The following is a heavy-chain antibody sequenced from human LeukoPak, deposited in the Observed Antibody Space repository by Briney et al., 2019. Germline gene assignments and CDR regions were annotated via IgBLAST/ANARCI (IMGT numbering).Heavy chain of an antibody. CDR1: GGSISSNSYY. V-gene: IGHV4-61*05. CDR3: ASTSYYYGYYFDY. Sequence: PSETLSLTCAVSGGSISSNSYYWGWIRQPPGKGLEWIGYIYYSGSTNYNPSLKSRVTISVDTSKNQFSLKLSSVTAADTAVYYCASTSYYYGYYFDYWGQGTLVTVSS. D-gene: IGHD3-22*01. J-gene: IGHJ4*02. CDR2: IYYSGST.